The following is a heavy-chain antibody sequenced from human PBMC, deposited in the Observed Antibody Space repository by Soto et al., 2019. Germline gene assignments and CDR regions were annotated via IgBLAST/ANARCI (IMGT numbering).Heavy chain of an antibody. V-gene: IGHV2-70*04. CDR3: ARTAGYYRGRNFDF. Sequence: GPTLVNPTQTLTLTCTFSGFSLRTTGMRVSWIRQPPGKALEWLARIDWDDDKFYSTSLKTRLTISKDTSENQVVLTMTNMDPVETATYYCARTAGYYRGRNFDFWGQGTLVTVSS. D-gene: IGHD3-10*01. CDR1: GFSLRTTGMR. J-gene: IGHJ4*02. CDR2: IDWDDDK.